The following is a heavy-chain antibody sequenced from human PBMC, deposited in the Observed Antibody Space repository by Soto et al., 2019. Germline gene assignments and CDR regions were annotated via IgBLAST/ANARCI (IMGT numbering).Heavy chain of an antibody. CDR2: IYYCGST. CDR1: GGSISSSSYY. Sequence: SETLSLTCTVSGGSISSSSYYWGWIRQPPGKGLEWIGSIYYCGSTYYNPSLKSRVTISVDTSKNQFSLKLSSVTAADTAVYYCASLGGESYYDFWSGLRYDDYYYYGMDVWGQGTTVTVSS. D-gene: IGHD3-3*01. J-gene: IGHJ6*02. V-gene: IGHV4-39*01. CDR3: ASLGGESYYDFWSGLRYDDYYYYGMDV.